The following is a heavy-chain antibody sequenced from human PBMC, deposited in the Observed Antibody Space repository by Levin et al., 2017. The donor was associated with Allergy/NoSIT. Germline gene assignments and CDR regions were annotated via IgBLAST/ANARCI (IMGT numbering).Heavy chain of an antibody. J-gene: IGHJ4*02. CDR3: AKTYSSGWYIPGDY. D-gene: IGHD6-19*01. V-gene: IGHV3-23*01. CDR2: ISGSGGST. Sequence: GESLKISCAASGFTFSSYAMSWVRQAPGKGLEWVSAISGSGGSTYYADSVKGRFTISRDNSKNTLYLQMNSLRAEDTAVYYCAKTYSSGWYIPGDYWGQGTLVTVSS. CDR1: GFTFSSYA.